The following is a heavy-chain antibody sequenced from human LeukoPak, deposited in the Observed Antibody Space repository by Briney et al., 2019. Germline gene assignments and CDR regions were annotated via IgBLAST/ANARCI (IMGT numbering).Heavy chain of an antibody. J-gene: IGHJ4*02. Sequence: SETLSLTCSVSGGSLYNSNYYWGWIRQTPGKGLEWIGSLYYSGSTYYHPALKSRVTLSVDTSKDQFFLKLTSVTAADRAVYYCARPGEFGDDLTYWGQGILVTVSS. CDR2: LYYSGST. V-gene: IGHV4-39*01. CDR3: ARPGEFGDDLTY. D-gene: IGHD3-10*01. CDR1: GGSLYNSNYY.